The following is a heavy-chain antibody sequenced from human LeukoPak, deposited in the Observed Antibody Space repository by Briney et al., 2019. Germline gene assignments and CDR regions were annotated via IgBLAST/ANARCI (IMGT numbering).Heavy chain of an antibody. CDR2: ISWNSGIL. CDR1: GFTFDNYA. J-gene: IGHJ6*02. D-gene: IGHD3-10*01. Sequence: GGSLRLSCAASGFTFDNYAIPWVRQAPGKGLEWVSGISWNSGILGYADSVEGRFTISRDNARNSLYLQMNSLRAEDTALYYCAKEVVSARNQYYGMDVWGQGTTVTVSS. CDR3: AKEVVSARNQYYGMDV. V-gene: IGHV3-9*01.